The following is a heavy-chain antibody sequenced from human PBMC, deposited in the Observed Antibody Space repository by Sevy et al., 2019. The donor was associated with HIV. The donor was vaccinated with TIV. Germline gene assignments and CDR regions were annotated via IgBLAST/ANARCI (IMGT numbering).Heavy chain of an antibody. CDR1: GGSISSYY. D-gene: IGHD3-10*01. V-gene: IGHV4-59*01. Sequence: SETLSLTCTVSGGSISSYYWSWIRQPPGKGLEWIGYIYYRGSTNYNPSLKSRVTISVDTSKNQFSLKLSSVTAADTAVYYCARDKGYYGSGSHAHDAFDIWGQGTMVTVSS. CDR3: ARDKGYYGSGSHAHDAFDI. CDR2: IYYRGST. J-gene: IGHJ3*02.